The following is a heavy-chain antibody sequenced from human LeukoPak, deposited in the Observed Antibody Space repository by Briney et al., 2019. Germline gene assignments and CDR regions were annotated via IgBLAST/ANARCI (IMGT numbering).Heavy chain of an antibody. CDR3: ARLYGSGTVWFDP. CDR1: GYTFSHYW. CDR2: IYPSDSDT. D-gene: IGHD3-10*01. J-gene: IGHJ5*02. Sequence: GESLMISCKTSGYTFSHYWIGWVRQMPGKGLEWMGVIYPSDSDTRCSPSFQGQVTISADKSNNTAYLHWSSLKASDTAVYYCARLYGSGTVWFDPWGQGTLVIVSS. V-gene: IGHV5-51*01.